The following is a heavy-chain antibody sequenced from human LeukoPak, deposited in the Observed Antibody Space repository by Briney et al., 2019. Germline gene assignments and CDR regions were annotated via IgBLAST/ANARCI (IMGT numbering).Heavy chain of an antibody. Sequence: PSETLSLTCTVSGGSISSSSDYWGWIRQPPGKGLEWIVSIYHSGRTYYNPSLKSRVTISVDTSKNQFSLKLSSVTAADTAVYYCARRRWVRGPDVVNPFDYWGQGTLVTVSS. J-gene: IGHJ4*02. CDR1: GGSISSSSDY. D-gene: IGHD5-12*01. CDR3: ARRRWVRGPDVVNPFDY. V-gene: IGHV4-39*01. CDR2: IYHSGRT.